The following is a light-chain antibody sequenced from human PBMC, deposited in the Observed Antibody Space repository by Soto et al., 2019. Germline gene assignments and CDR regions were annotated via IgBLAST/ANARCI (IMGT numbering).Light chain of an antibody. V-gene: IGKV1-5*01. CDR2: DAS. CDR3: QQYQSYFLT. CDR1: QSISRS. J-gene: IGKJ3*01. Sequence: DIQMTQSPSTLSASVGDRVTITCRARQSISRSLAWYQQKSGKAPKLLIYDASSLESGVPSRFSGSGFGTEFPLTISGLQPDDFATYYCQQYQSYFLTFGPGTKVDMK.